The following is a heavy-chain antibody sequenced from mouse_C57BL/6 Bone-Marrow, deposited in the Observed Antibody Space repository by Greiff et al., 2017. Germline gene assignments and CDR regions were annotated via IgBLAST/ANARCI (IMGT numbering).Heavy chain of an antibody. J-gene: IGHJ2*01. D-gene: IGHD2-2*01. V-gene: IGHV1-50*01. CDR2: IDPSDSYT. Sequence: QVQLQQPGAELVKPGASVKLSCKASGYTFTSYWMQWVKQRPGQGLEWIGEIDPSDSYTNYNQKFKGKATLTVDTSSSAAYMQLSSQTAEDSAVFYGARGGYDGFDYWDQGTTLTVSS. CDR3: ARGGYDGFDY. CDR1: GYTFTSYW.